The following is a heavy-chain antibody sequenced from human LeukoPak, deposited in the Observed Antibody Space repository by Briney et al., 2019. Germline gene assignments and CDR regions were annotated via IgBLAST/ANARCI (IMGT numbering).Heavy chain of an antibody. CDR2: IKSKTDGGTT. J-gene: IGHJ4*02. CDR3: AKLPLWFGESPPVDY. D-gene: IGHD3-10*01. Sequence: GGSLRLSCAASGFTFSNAWMSWVRQAPGKGLEWVGRIKSKTDGGTTDYAAPVKGRFTISRDDSKNTLYLQMNSLRAEDTAVYYCAKLPLWFGESPPVDYWGQGTLVTVSS. V-gene: IGHV3-15*01. CDR1: GFTFSNAW.